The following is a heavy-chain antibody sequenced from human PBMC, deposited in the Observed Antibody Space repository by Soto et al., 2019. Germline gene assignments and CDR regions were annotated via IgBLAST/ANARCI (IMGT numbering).Heavy chain of an antibody. V-gene: IGHV3-74*01. J-gene: IGHJ4*02. CDR2: IKSDGSSK. CDR3: ARDITPYSSSWFPFDY. D-gene: IGHD6-13*01. Sequence: GGSLRLSCAASGFTFSSYWMHWVRQTPGKGLEWVAGIKSDGSSKSYADSVKGRFTISRDNSKNTLYLQMNSLRAEDTAVYYCARDITPYSSSWFPFDYWGQGTLVTVS. CDR1: GFTFSSYW.